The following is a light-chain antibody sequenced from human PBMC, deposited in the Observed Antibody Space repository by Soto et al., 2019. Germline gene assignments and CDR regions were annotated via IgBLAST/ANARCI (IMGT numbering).Light chain of an antibody. CDR1: SSNIPNNY. V-gene: IGLV1-51*01. Sequence: QSVLTQPHSVSAAPGQKVTISCFGSSSNIPNNYVSWYQQLPGTAPQLLIYDNIKRPSGIPGRFSDSKSGTSDTLGITGLQTGDEADYYCGTWDSSLSAWVFGGGTKLTLL. CDR3: GTWDSSLSAWV. CDR2: DNI. J-gene: IGLJ3*02.